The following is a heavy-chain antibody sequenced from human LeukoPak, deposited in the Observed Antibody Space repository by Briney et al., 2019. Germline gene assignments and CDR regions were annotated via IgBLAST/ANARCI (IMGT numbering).Heavy chain of an antibody. CDR1: GVSISYYY. J-gene: IGHJ4*02. CDR3: ARDVSGATYPLFNY. Sequence: SETLSLTCTVSGVSISYYYWSWIRQPAGKGLEWIGRIYTSGSTSYNPSLKSRVTMSVDTSKNLFFLKLSSVTAAETAVYYCARDVSGATYPLFNYWGQGTLVTVSS. CDR2: IYTSGST. V-gene: IGHV4-4*07. D-gene: IGHD4/OR15-4a*01.